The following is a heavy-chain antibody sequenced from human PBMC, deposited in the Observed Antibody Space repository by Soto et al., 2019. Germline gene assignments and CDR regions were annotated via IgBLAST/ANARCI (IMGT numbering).Heavy chain of an antibody. CDR1: GFTVSSNY. D-gene: IGHD1-20*01. CDR3: ARDGDNWNSYYYGMDV. V-gene: IGHV3-53*01. J-gene: IGHJ6*02. Sequence: SLRLSCAASGFTVSSNYMSWVRQAPGKGLEWVSVIYSGGSTYYADSVKGRFTISRDNSKNTLYLQMNSLRAEDTAVYYCARDGDNWNSYYYGMDVWGQGTTVTVSS. CDR2: IYSGGST.